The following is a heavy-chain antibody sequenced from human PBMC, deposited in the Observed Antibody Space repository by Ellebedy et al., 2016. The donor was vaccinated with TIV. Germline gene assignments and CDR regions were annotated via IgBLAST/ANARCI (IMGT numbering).Heavy chain of an antibody. CDR2: ITGSGGST. V-gene: IGHV3-23*01. CDR3: AKGSSTSVNEN. J-gene: IGHJ4*02. Sequence: GESLKISXAASGFTFGSYAMSWVRQAPGRGLEWVSGITGSGGSTYYADSVKGRFTISRDNSKNTLHLQLSSLRPDDTAVYYCAKGSSTSVNENWGQGSLVTVSS. CDR1: GFTFGSYA. D-gene: IGHD2-2*01.